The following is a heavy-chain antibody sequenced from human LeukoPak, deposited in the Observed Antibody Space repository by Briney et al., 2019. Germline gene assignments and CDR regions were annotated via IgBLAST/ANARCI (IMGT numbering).Heavy chain of an antibody. CDR1: GGSINGDY. CDR2: MHYSGRT. J-gene: IGHJ5*02. D-gene: IGHD2-21*01. CDR3: AKETVVVPADDWFGP. Sequence: PSETLSLTCTVSGGSINGDYGSWIRQTPGKGLEWIGYMHYSGRTSYNPSLKSRVTISVDTSKNQFSLRLASVTAADTAIYYCAKETVVVPADDWFGPWGQGTLVTVSS. V-gene: IGHV4-59*01.